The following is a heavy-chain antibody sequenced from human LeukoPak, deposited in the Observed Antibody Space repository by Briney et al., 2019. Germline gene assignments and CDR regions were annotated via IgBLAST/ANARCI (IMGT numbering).Heavy chain of an antibody. CDR2: IYYSGST. CDR3: ARQESYDFEDY. V-gene: IGHV4-39*01. D-gene: IGHD3-3*01. J-gene: IGHJ4*02. CDR1: GGSIGSSSYY. Sequence: SETLSLTCTVSGGSIGSSSYYWGWIRQPPGKGLEWIGSIYYSGSTYYNPSLKSRVTISVDTSKNQFSLKLSSVTAADTAVYYCARQESYDFEDYWGQGTLVTVSS.